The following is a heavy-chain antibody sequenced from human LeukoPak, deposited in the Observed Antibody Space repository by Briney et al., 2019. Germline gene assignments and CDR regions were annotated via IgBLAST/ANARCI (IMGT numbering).Heavy chain of an antibody. D-gene: IGHD3-10*01. CDR2: INPNSGGT. Sequence: GASVTVSCKASGYTFTGYYMHWVRQAPGQGLEWMGWINPNSGGTNYAQKFQGRVTMTRDTSISTAYMELSRLRSDDTAVYYCAQTSAVLDAFDIWGQGTMVTVSS. CDR3: AQTSAVLDAFDI. J-gene: IGHJ3*02. V-gene: IGHV1-2*02. CDR1: GYTFTGYY.